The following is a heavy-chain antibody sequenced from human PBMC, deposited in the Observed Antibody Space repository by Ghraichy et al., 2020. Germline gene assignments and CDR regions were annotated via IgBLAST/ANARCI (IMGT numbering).Heavy chain of an antibody. V-gene: IGHV3-74*03. Sequence: GETLNISCAASGFTFNIYWMHWVRQAPGKGLVWVSRISNDGSSATYADSVKGRFTISRDNAKNMVYLQMNSLRVEETAVYYCGRDNWGSIDYWGQGTLVTVSS. CDR3: GRDNWGSIDY. D-gene: IGHD7-27*01. CDR1: GFTFNIYW. CDR2: ISNDGSSA. J-gene: IGHJ4*02.